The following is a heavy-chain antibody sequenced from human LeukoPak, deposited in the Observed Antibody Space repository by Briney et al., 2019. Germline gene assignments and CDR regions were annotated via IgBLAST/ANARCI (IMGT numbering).Heavy chain of an antibody. J-gene: IGHJ4*02. CDR3: ARGVDYLDF. Sequence: GGSLRLSCAASGFTFSIYWMSWVRQAPGKGLEWVANIKQWRNEKYYVDSVKGRFTISRDNANNSLYLQMNSLRAEDTAVYYCARGVDYLDFWGQGTLVTVSS. V-gene: IGHV3-7*05. CDR1: GFTFSIYW. CDR2: IKQWRNEK.